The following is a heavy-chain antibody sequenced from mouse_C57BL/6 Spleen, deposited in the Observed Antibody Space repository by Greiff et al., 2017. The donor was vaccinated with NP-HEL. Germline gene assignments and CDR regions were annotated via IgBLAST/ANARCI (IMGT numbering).Heavy chain of an antibody. CDR2: IYPGSGNT. D-gene: IGHD2-1*01. V-gene: IGHV1-76*01. CDR3: AREEALLWSYFDY. J-gene: IGHJ2*01. Sequence: QVQLQQSGAELVRPGASVKLSCKASGYTFTDYYINWVKQRPGQGLEWIARIYPGSGNTYYNEKFKGKATLTAEKSSSTAYMQLSSLTSEDSAVYFCAREEALLWSYFDYWGQGTTLTVSS. CDR1: GYTFTDYY.